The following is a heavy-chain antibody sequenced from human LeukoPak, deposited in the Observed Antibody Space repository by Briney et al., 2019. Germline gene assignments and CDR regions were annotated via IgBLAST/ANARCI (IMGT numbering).Heavy chain of an antibody. CDR2: ISGGGAKR. Sequence: GGSLRLSCAASGFTFDNYAMNWVRQAPGKGLEWVSYISGGGAKRHYSDSVKGRFTVSRDNPKNTLYLQINNLRAEDTAMYYCAKCSAGYYNDAFDIWGRGTMVTVSS. J-gene: IGHJ3*02. V-gene: IGHV3-23*01. D-gene: IGHD3-10*02. CDR3: AKCSAGYYNDAFDI. CDR1: GFTFDNYA.